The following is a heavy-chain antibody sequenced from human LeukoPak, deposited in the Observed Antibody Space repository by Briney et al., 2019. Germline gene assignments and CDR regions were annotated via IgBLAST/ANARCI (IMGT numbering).Heavy chain of an antibody. D-gene: IGHD3-10*01. CDR3: ARGLFLWFGELLGY. CDR1: GYTFTSYD. J-gene: IGHJ4*02. CDR2: MNPNSGNT. Sequence: GASVKVSCKASGYTFTSYDINWVRQATGQGLEWMGWMNPNSGNTGYAQKFQGRVTMTRNTSISTAYMELSSLRSEDTAVYYCARGLFLWFGELLGYWGQGTLVTVSS. V-gene: IGHV1-8*01.